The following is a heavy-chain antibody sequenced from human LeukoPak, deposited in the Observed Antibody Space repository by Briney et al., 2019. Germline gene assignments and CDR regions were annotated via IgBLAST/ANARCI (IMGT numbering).Heavy chain of an antibody. Sequence: GGSLGLSCAASGFTFSNAWMSWVRQAPGKGLEWVGRIKSKTDGGTTDYAAPVKGRFTISRDDSKNTLYLQMNSLKTEDTAVYYCTTGVGYCSSTSCYEDDAFDIWGQGTMVTVSS. D-gene: IGHD2-2*01. CDR2: IKSKTDGGTT. V-gene: IGHV3-15*01. CDR1: GFTFSNAW. CDR3: TTGVGYCSSTSCYEDDAFDI. J-gene: IGHJ3*02.